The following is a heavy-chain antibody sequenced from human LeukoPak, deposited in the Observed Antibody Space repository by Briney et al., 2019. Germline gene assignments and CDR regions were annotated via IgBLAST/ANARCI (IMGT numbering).Heavy chain of an antibody. CDR3: ASKYYDFWSGSEYWYFDL. D-gene: IGHD3-3*01. V-gene: IGHV5-51*01. Sequence: RESLKISCKGSGYSFTTYWIGWVRQMPGKGLEWMGIIYPGDSDTRYSPSFQGQVTISADKSISTAYLQWSSLKASDTAMYYCASKYYDFWSGSEYWYFDLWGRGTLVTVSS. J-gene: IGHJ2*01. CDR1: GYSFTTYW. CDR2: IYPGDSDT.